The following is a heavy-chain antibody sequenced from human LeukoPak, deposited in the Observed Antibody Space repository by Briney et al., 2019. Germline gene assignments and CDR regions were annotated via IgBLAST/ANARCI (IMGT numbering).Heavy chain of an antibody. D-gene: IGHD1-26*01. V-gene: IGHV3-74*01. J-gene: IGHJ3*02. CDR2: IYSDGSRT. CDR1: GFTFSNAW. Sequence: GGSLRLSCAASGFTFSNAWMHWVRQAPGKGLVWVSRIYSDGSRTDYADSVKGRFTISGDNAKNTLYLQMNSLRDEDTAVYYCARSGRGGAFDIWGQGTRVTVSS. CDR3: ARSGRGGAFDI.